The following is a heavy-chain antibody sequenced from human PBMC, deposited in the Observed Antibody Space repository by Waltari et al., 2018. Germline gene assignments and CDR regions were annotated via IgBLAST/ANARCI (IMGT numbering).Heavy chain of an antibody. J-gene: IGHJ4*02. CDR2: IWYDGSNK. Sequence: QVQLVESGGGVVQPGRSLRLSCAASAFTFSSYAMHWVRQPPGKGVEWGALIWYDGSNKYYADSVKGRFTISRDNSKNTLFLQMNSLRAEDTAVYYCARGEDITGTILLGDYWGQGTLVTVSS. CDR1: AFTFSSYA. D-gene: IGHD1-7*01. CDR3: ARGEDITGTILLGDY. V-gene: IGHV3-33*01.